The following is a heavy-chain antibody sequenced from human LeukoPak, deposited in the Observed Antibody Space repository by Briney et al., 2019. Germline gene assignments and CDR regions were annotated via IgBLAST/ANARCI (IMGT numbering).Heavy chain of an antibody. J-gene: IGHJ4*02. V-gene: IGHV4-61*02. D-gene: IGHD6-13*01. CDR2: FYGSGSP. Sequence: SQTLSLTCTVSGGSIDSGSYQWSWIRQPAGKGLEWIGRFYGSGSPYYNASLKSRVTISVDTSTSQFSLNLTSVTAADTAVYYCAGMVASAGAPVDYWGQGILVIVSS. CDR1: GGSIDSGSYQ. CDR3: AGMVASAGAPVDY.